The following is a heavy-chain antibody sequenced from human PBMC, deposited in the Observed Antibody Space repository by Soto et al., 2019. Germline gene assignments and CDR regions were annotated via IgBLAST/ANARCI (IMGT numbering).Heavy chain of an antibody. CDR1: GGSIIGYY. D-gene: IGHD2-15*01. V-gene: IGHV4-59*01. J-gene: IGHJ6*02. CDR2: VHYRGNT. Sequence: SETLSLTCTVTGGSIIGYYWSWIREPPGKGLESIGYVHYRGNTDYNPSLKSRVTISVDTSKNQCSLKLSSVTAADTAVYYCARGRYCSGDSCKSYFYYYGMDVWGQGTTVTVSS. CDR3: ARGRYCSGDSCKSYFYYYGMDV.